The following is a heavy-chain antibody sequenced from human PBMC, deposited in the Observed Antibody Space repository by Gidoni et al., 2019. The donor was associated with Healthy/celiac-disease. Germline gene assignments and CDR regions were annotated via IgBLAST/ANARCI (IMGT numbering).Heavy chain of an antibody. Sequence: QVQLVESGGGLVKPGGSLRLSCAASGFTFSYYYMSWIRQAPGKGLEWVSYISSSSSYTNYADSVKGRFTISRDNAKNSLYLQMNSLRAEDTAVYYCARERRDGYNGGAFDIWGQGTMVTVSS. V-gene: IGHV3-11*06. D-gene: IGHD2-8*01. CDR3: ARERRDGYNGGAFDI. J-gene: IGHJ3*02. CDR1: GFTFSYYY. CDR2: ISSSSSYT.